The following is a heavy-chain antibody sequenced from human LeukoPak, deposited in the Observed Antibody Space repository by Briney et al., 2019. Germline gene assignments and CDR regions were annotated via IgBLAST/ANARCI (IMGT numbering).Heavy chain of an antibody. D-gene: IGHD6-13*01. CDR2: IWYDGSNK. J-gene: IGHJ4*02. V-gene: IGHV3-33*08. Sequence: PGRSLRLSCAASGFTFSSYGMHWVRQAPGKGLEWVAVIWYDGSNKYYADSVKGRFTISRDNSKNTLYLQMNSLRAEDTAVYYCARDKGYSSSWPHFDYWGQGTLVTVSS. CDR3: ARDKGYSSSWPHFDY. CDR1: GFTFSSYG.